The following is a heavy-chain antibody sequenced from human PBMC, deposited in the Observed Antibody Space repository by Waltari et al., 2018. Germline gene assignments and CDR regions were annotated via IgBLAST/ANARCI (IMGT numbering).Heavy chain of an antibody. V-gene: IGHV1-18*01. CDR2: ISAYNGNT. J-gene: IGHJ4*02. CDR3: ARDGYCSGGSCWVFFDY. D-gene: IGHD2-15*01. Sequence: QVQLVQSGAEVKKPGSSVKVSCKASGGTFSSYAISWLRQAPGQGLEWMGGISAYNGNTNYAQKLQGRVTMTTDTSTSTAYMELRSLRSDDTAVYYCARDGYCSGGSCWVFFDYWGQGTLVTVSS. CDR1: GGTFSSYA.